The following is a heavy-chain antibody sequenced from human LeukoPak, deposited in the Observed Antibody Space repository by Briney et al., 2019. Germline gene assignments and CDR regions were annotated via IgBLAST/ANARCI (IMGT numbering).Heavy chain of an antibody. CDR1: GGSVSSGSYY. D-gene: IGHD1-26*01. CDR2: IYYSGST. Sequence: SGTLSLTCTVSGGSVSSGSYYWSWIRQPPGKGLEWIGYIYYSGSTNYNPSLKSRVTISVDTSKNQFSLKLSSVTAADTAVYYCARAGATAGAHFDYWGQGTLVTVSS. V-gene: IGHV4-61*01. J-gene: IGHJ4*02. CDR3: ARAGATAGAHFDY.